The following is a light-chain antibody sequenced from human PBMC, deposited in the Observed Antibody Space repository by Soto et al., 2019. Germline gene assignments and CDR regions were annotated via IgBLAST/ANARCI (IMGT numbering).Light chain of an antibody. CDR1: QSVSSY. J-gene: IGKJ1*01. CDR3: QQRSNWPVT. Sequence: EIAMTPSRATVSVSPGGRATLSCRASQSVSSYLAWSQQKPGQAPRLLIYDASNRATGIPARFSGSGSGTDFTLTISSLEPADFAVYYCQQRSNWPVTFGQGTKVDI. CDR2: DAS. V-gene: IGKV3-11*01.